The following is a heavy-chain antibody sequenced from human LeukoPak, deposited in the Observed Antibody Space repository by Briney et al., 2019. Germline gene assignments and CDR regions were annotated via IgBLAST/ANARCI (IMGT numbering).Heavy chain of an antibody. CDR3: ARDAPAGTGYFDY. Sequence: SETLSLTCTVSGGSISSYYWSWIRQPPGKGLEWIGYIYTSGSTNYNPSLKSRVTISVDTSKNQFSLKLSSVTAADTAVYYCARDAPAGTGYFDYWGQGTLVTVSS. J-gene: IGHJ4*02. V-gene: IGHV4-59*01. CDR1: GGSISSYY. CDR2: IYTSGST. D-gene: IGHD6-19*01.